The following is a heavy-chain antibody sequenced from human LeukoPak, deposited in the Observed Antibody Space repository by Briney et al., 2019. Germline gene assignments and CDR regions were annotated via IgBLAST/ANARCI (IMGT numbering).Heavy chain of an antibody. J-gene: IGHJ1*01. Sequence: GASVKVSCKASGGNLVTYTISWVRQAPGQGLEWMGRIDPIFGTSNYAQQLQDRVTITADKSTNTAYMELSSLRSEDTALYYCARDRYYDSSGKNPFAKYFDHWGQGTLVTVSS. V-gene: IGHV1-69*08. D-gene: IGHD3-22*01. CDR1: GGNLVTYT. CDR2: IDPIFGTS. CDR3: ARDRYYDSSGKNPFAKYFDH.